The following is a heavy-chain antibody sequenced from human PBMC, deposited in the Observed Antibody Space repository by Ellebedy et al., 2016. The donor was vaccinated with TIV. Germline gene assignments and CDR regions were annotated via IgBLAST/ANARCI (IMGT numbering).Heavy chain of an antibody. J-gene: IGHJ4*02. V-gene: IGHV3-33*07. Sequence: GGSLRLSXAASGFSFSDYAMFWVRQAPGKGLEWVALIWYDGTNKNYADSVKGRFTISRDNSKTALYLQMNSLRAEDTAVYYCARGGLNYFDYWGQGTLVTVSS. CDR1: GFSFSDYA. CDR2: IWYDGTNK. CDR3: ARGGLNYFDY. D-gene: IGHD5-12*01.